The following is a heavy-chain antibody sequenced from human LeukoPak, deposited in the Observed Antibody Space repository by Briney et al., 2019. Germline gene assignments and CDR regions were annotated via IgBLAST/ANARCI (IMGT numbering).Heavy chain of an antibody. CDR3: ARRGYYGSGSFYYYYYYMDV. D-gene: IGHD3-10*01. Sequence: SETLSLTCTVSGYSISSGYYWGWIRQPPGKGLEWIGSIYHSGSTYYNPSLKSRVTISVDTSKNQFSLKLSSVTAADTAVYYCARRGYYGSGSFYYYYYYMDVWGKGTTVTISS. CDR2: IYHSGST. CDR1: GYSISSGYY. J-gene: IGHJ6*03. V-gene: IGHV4-38-2*02.